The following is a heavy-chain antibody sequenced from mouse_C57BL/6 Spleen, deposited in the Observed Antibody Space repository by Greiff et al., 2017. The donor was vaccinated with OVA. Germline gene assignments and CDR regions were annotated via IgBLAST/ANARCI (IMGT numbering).Heavy chain of an antibody. V-gene: IGHV5-6*01. J-gene: IGHJ3*01. CDR3: ARWGYGSSTAWFAY. D-gene: IGHD1-1*01. CDR2: ISSGGSYT. Sequence: EVKLMESGGDLVKPGGSLKLSCAASGFTFSSYGMSWVRQTPDKRLEWVATISSGGSYTYYPDSVKGRFTISRDNAKNTLYLQMSSLKSEDTAMYYCARWGYGSSTAWFAYWGQGTLVTVSA. CDR1: GFTFSSYG.